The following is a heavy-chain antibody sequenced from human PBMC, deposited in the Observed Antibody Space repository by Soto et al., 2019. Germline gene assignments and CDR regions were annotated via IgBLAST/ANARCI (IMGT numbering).Heavy chain of an antibody. CDR1: GFTFSSYA. V-gene: IGHV3-23*01. Sequence: GGSLRLSCAASGFTFSSYAMSWVRQAPGKGLEWVSAISGSGGSTYYADSVKGWFTISRDNSKNTLYLQMNSLRAEDTAVYYCASTGSGGNYYYYGMDVWGQGTTVTVSS. CDR3: ASTGSGGNYYYYGMDV. J-gene: IGHJ6*02. CDR2: ISGSGGST. D-gene: IGHD3-10*01.